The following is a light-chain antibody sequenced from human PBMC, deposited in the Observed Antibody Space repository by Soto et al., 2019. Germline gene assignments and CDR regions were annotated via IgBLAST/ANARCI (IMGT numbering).Light chain of an antibody. Sequence: DIVMTQSPDSLAVSLGERATINCKSSQSILYNSNNKNYLAWYQQKAGQPTKLLIYWASTRESGVPDRFSGSGSGTDFTLTISSLQAEDVAVYYCQQYHDTPRTFGQGTKVEIK. CDR3: QQYHDTPRT. CDR2: WAS. J-gene: IGKJ1*01. V-gene: IGKV4-1*01. CDR1: QSILYNSNNKNY.